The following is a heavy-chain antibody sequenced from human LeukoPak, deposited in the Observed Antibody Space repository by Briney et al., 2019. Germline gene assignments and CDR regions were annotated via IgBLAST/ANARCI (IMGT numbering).Heavy chain of an antibody. D-gene: IGHD5-24*01. CDR2: INHSGST. CDR1: GFPSSSYW. CDR3: ARGGRWLQLSKLSAFDY. V-gene: IGHV4-34*01. Sequence: GSLRLSCVASGFPSSSYWMTWVRQPPGKGLEWIGEINHSGSTNYNPSLKSRVTISVDTSKNQFSLKLSSVTAADTAVYYCARGGRWLQLSKLSAFDYWGQGTLVTVSS. J-gene: IGHJ4*02.